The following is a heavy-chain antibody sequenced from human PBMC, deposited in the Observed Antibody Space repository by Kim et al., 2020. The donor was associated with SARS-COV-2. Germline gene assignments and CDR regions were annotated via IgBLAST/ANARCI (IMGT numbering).Heavy chain of an antibody. CDR3: ARARTMAMILVGGESFDY. CDR2: ISSSSSTI. J-gene: IGHJ4*02. D-gene: IGHD3-22*01. V-gene: IGHV3-48*02. CDR1: GFTFSSYS. Sequence: GGSLRLSCAASGFTFSSYSMNWVRQAPGKGLEWFSYISSSSSTIYYADSVKGRFTISRDNAKNSLYLQMNSLRDEDTAVYYCARARTMAMILVGGESFDYWGQGTLVTVSS.